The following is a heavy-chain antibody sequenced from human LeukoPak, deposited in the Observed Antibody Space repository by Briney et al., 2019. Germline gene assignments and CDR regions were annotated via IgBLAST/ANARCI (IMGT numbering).Heavy chain of an antibody. CDR2: ISSSGSTI. CDR3: ASMVTTLDAFDI. V-gene: IGHV3-48*04. D-gene: IGHD4-17*01. Sequence: GGSLRLSCAASGFTFSSYSMNWVRQAPGKGLEWVSYISSSGSTIRYADSVKGRFTISRDNAKNSLYLRMNSLRAEDTAVYYCASMVTTLDAFDIWGQGTMVTVSS. CDR1: GFTFSSYS. J-gene: IGHJ3*02.